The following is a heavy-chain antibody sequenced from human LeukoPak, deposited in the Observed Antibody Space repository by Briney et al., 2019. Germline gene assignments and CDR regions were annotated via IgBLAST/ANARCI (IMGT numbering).Heavy chain of an antibody. D-gene: IGHD3-22*01. CDR1: GGTVRGYY. CDR2: TSYSGTGDT. Sequence: PSETLSLTCTVSGGTVRGYYWSWIRQAPGKGLEWIGYTSYSGTGDTNYNPSLQSRVTFSIDMSRNQFSLTLNSVTAADTAVYYCARSFDSSGYYYGFESWGQGTLVTVSS. V-gene: IGHV4-59*02. CDR3: ARSFDSSGYYYGFES. J-gene: IGHJ4*02.